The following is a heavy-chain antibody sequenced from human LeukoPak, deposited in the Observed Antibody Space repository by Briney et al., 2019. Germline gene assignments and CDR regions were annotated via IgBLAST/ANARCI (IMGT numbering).Heavy chain of an antibody. J-gene: IGHJ4*02. CDR2: ISGSGGST. CDR1: GFTFISYA. Sequence: PGGSLRLSCAATGFTFISYAMSWVRPAPGKGPEWVSAISGSGGSTYYADSVKGRFTISRDNSKNTLYLQMNSLRAEDTAVYYCANSRYYYDSSGYYRRGDYWGQGTLVTVSS. D-gene: IGHD3-22*01. CDR3: ANSRYYYDSSGYYRRGDY. V-gene: IGHV3-23*01.